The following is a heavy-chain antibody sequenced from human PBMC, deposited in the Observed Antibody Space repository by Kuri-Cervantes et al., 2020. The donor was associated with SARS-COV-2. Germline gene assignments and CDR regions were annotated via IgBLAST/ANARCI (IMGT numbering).Heavy chain of an antibody. CDR1: GFTFSSYS. CDR2: ISSSSSYI. V-gene: IGHV3-21*01. J-gene: IGHJ6*02. CDR3: ARDYGSGPSGAYYYYGMDV. Sequence: GGSLRLSCAASGFTFSSYSMNWVRQAPGKGLEWVSSISSSSSYISHADSMKGRFTISRDNAKNSLYLQMNSLRAEGTAVYYCARDYGSGPSGAYYYYGMDVWGQGTTVTVSS. D-gene: IGHD3-10*01.